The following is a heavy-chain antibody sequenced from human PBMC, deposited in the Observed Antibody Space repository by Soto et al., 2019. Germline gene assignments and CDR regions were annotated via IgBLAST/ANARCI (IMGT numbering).Heavy chain of an antibody. CDR2: INHSGST. CDR1: GGSFSGYY. Sequence: QVQLQQWGAGLLKPSEALSLTCAVYGGSFSGYYWSWIRQPPGQGLEWIGEINHSGSTNYNPSLKSRVTISVDTSKNQVSLKLSSVTAADTAVYYCARGKLRVGATNKFDYWGQGTLVTVAS. V-gene: IGHV4-34*01. D-gene: IGHD1-26*01. CDR3: ARGKLRVGATNKFDY. J-gene: IGHJ4*02.